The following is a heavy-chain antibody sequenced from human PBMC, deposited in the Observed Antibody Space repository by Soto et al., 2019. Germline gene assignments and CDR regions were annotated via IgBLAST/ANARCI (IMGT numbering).Heavy chain of an antibody. CDR1: GGSISSGGYS. CDR3: AAGGGLPRYY. V-gene: IGHV4-30-2*01. J-gene: IGHJ4*02. D-gene: IGHD5-12*01. Sequence: QLQLQESGSGLVKPSQTLSLTCAVSGGSISSGGYSWSWIRQPPGKGLEWIGYIYHSGSTYYNPSLKSRVPIAVDRSRNQFPRKLSSVTAADTAVYYCAAGGGLPRYYWGQGTLVTVSS. CDR2: IYHSGST.